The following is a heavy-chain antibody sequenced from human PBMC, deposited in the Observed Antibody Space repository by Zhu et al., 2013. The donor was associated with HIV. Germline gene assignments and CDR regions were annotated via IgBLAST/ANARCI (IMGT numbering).Heavy chain of an antibody. Sequence: QVQLVQSGAEVKKPGASVKVSCKASGYTFTGYYMHWVRQAPGQGLEWMGWINPNSGGTNYAQKFQGRVTMTRDTSISTAYMELSDLRSDDTAMYYCTRDLVGYDPFDVWGQGTLVTVSS. J-gene: IGHJ3*01. CDR2: INPNSGGT. CDR1: GYTFTGYY. V-gene: IGHV1-2*02. D-gene: IGHD2-8*02. CDR3: TRDLVGYDPFDV.